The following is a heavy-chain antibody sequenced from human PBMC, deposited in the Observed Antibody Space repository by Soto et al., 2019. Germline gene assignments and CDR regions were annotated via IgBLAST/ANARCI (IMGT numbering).Heavy chain of an antibody. V-gene: IGHV1-69*13. J-gene: IGHJ5*02. CDR3: AREIEYSSSSPWFDP. CDR1: GGTFSSYA. Sequence: ASVKVSCKASGGTFSSYAISWVRQAPGQGLEWMGGIIPIFGTANYAQKFQGRVTITADESTSTAYMELSSLRSEDTAVYYCAREIEYSSSSPWFDPWGQGTLVTVPQ. D-gene: IGHD6-6*01. CDR2: IIPIFGTA.